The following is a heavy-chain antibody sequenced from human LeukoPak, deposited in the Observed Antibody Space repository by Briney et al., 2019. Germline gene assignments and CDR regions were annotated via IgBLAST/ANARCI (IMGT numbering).Heavy chain of an antibody. CDR2: ISNNGGYT. CDR1: GFTFSSSA. CDR3: AKDQALSLSSSRALDY. V-gene: IGHV3-23*01. D-gene: IGHD2-2*01. J-gene: IGHJ4*02. Sequence: GGSLRLSCAASGFTFSSSAMSWVRQAPGKGLEWVSAISNNGGYTYYADSVQGRFTISRDNSKSTLCLQMNSLRAEDTALYYCAKDQALSLSSSRALDYWGQGTLVTVSS.